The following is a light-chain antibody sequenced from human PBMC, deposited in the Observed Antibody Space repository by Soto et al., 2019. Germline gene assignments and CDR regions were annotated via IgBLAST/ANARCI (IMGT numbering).Light chain of an antibody. V-gene: IGKV3-11*01. Sequence: VLTQSPATLSLSPGEMASLYFRASQSVSSYLAWYQQKPGQAPRLLIYDASNRATGIPARFSGTGSGTDFTLTINRLEPEDFAVYYCQLYGISPLTFGGGTKVDIK. J-gene: IGKJ4*01. CDR2: DAS. CDR3: QLYGISPLT. CDR1: QSVSSY.